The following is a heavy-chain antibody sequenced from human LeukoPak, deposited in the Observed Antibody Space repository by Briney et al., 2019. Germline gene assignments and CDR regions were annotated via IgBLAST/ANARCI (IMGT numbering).Heavy chain of an antibody. CDR2: INADSGGP. Sequence: VASVKVSCKASGYTFSGYFIHWVRQAAGQRLEWMGRINADSGGPEYPPNFQGRVTMTRDTSTSTASMELSRLTSDDTAVYYCARDLSSTPNWEFDYWGQGTLDTVSS. CDR3: ARDLSSTPNWEFDY. D-gene: IGHD7-27*01. CDR1: GYTFSGYF. V-gene: IGHV1-2*06. J-gene: IGHJ4*02.